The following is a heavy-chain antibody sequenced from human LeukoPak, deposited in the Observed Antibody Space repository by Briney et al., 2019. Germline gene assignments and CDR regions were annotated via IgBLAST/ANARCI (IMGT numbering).Heavy chain of an antibody. CDR2: ISSSGSTI. V-gene: IGHV3-11*01. D-gene: IGHD3-9*01. Sequence: GGSLRLSCAASGFTFSDYYMSWIRQAPGKGLEWVSYISSSGSTIYYADSVKGRFTISRDNAKNSLYLQMNSLRAEDTAVYYCARISVLTDPYYFGYWGQGTLVTVSS. J-gene: IGHJ4*02. CDR1: GFTFSDYY. CDR3: ARISVLTDPYYFGY.